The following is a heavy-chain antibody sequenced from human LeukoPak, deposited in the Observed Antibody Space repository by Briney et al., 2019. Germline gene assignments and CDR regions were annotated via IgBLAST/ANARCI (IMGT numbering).Heavy chain of an antibody. CDR3: ARESNEIAVAGTHYGMDV. CDR2: INPNSGGT. J-gene: IGHJ6*02. CDR1: GYTFTGYY. V-gene: IGHV1-2*02. Sequence: GASAKVSCKASGYTFTGYYMHWVRQAPGQGLEWMGWINPNSGGTNYAQKFQGRVTMTRDTSISTAYMELSRLRSDDTAVYYCARESNEIAVAGTHYGMDVWGQGTTVTVSS. D-gene: IGHD6-19*01.